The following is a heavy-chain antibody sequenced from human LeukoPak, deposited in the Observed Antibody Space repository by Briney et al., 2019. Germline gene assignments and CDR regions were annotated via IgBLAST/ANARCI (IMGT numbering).Heavy chain of an antibody. Sequence: AGGSLRLSCAASGFTFSSYAMHWVRQAPGKGLEGVAVISYDGSNKYYADSVKGRFTISRDNSKNTLYLQMNSLRAEDTAVYYCARDRQSGSSPPPNGMDVWGQGTTVTVSS. CDR1: GFTFSSYA. CDR2: ISYDGSNK. CDR3: ARDRQSGSSPPPNGMDV. V-gene: IGHV3-30-3*01. J-gene: IGHJ6*02. D-gene: IGHD3-3*01.